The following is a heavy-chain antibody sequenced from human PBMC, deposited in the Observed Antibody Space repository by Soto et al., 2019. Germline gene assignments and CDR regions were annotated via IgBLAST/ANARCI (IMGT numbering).Heavy chain of an antibody. CDR3: ARAPVLWFGELLNPVSPRYYYYGKDV. CDR1: GFTFSSYD. D-gene: IGHD3-10*01. CDR2: IGTAGDT. J-gene: IGHJ6*02. Sequence: EVQLVESVGGLVQPGGSLNISCAASGFTFSSYDMRWVRQATGKGLEWVSAIGTAGDTYYPGSVKGRFTISRENAKNSLYLQMNSLRAEDTAVYYCARAPVLWFGELLNPVSPRYYYYGKDVWGQGTTVTVSS. V-gene: IGHV3-13*01.